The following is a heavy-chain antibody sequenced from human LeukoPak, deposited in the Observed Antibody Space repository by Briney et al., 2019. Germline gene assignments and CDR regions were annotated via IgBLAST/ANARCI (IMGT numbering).Heavy chain of an antibody. J-gene: IGHJ4*02. CDR1: GGSISSYY. CDR2: IYHSGGT. Sequence: SETLSLTCTVSGGSISSYYWTWIRQPPGKGLEWIGEIYHSGGTNYNPSLKSRVTISVDNSKNQFSLKMSSMTAADTAVYYCARAGWYTLDNWGQGTLVTVSS. CDR3: ARAGWYTLDN. V-gene: IGHV4-59*12. D-gene: IGHD2-15*01.